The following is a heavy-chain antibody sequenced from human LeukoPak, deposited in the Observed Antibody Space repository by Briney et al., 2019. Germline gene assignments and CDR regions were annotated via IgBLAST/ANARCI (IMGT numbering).Heavy chain of an antibody. CDR1: GFTVSSYS. V-gene: IGHV3-21*01. D-gene: IGHD3-22*01. CDR3: ARGYYDSSGWGSYFDY. Sequence: NAGGSLRLSCAASGFTVSSYSMNWVRQAPGKGLEWVSSISSSSSYIYYADSVKGRFTISRDSAKNSLYLQMNSLRAEDTAVYYCARGYYDSSGWGSYFDYWGQGTLVTVSS. J-gene: IGHJ4*02. CDR2: ISSSSSYI.